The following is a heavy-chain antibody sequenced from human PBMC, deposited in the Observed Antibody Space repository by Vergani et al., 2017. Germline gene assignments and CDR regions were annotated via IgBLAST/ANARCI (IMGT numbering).Heavy chain of an antibody. D-gene: IGHD3-10*01. CDR1: GGSISSGGYY. J-gene: IGHJ4*02. CDR3: ARDGYGSGRYYFDY. CDR2: IYYSGST. V-gene: IGHV4-31*03. Sequence: QVQLQESGPGLVKPSQTLSITCTVSGGSISSGGYYWSWIRQHPGKGLEWIGYIYYSGSTYYNPSLKSRVTISVDTSKNQFSLKLSSVTAADTAVYYCARDGYGSGRYYFDYWGQGTLVTVSS.